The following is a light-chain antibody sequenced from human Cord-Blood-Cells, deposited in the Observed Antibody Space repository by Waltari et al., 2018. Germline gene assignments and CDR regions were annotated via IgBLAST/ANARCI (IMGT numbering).Light chain of an antibody. Sequence: EIVMTPSPATLSVSPGERATLSCKASQSVSSNLAWYQQKPGQAPMLLIYGASTRATGIPARFSGSGSGTEFTLTISSLQSEDFAVYYCQQYNNWPLLTFGGGTKVEIK. CDR3: QQYNNWPLLT. CDR2: GAS. CDR1: QSVSSN. J-gene: IGKJ4*01. V-gene: IGKV3D-15*01.